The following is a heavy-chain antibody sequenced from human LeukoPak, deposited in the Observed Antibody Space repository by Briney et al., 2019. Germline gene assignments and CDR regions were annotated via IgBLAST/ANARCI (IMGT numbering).Heavy chain of an antibody. D-gene: IGHD4-11*01. Sequence: SETLSLACTVSGGSISSSSYYWGWIRQPPRKGLEWIGSIYYSGSTYYNPSLKSRVTISVDTSKNQFSLKLSSVTAADTAVYYCARDPGRHDYTNLNWFDPWGQGTLVTVSS. CDR2: IYYSGST. V-gene: IGHV4-39*07. CDR1: GGSISSSSYY. J-gene: IGHJ5*02. CDR3: ARDPGRHDYTNLNWFDP.